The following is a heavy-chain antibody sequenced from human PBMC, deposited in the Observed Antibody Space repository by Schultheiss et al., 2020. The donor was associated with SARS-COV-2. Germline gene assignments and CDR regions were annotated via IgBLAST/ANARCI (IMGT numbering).Heavy chain of an antibody. V-gene: IGHV3-15*07. Sequence: GGSLRLSCAASGFTFSSYWMHWVRQAPGKGLEWVGRLKSKSDGGTIDYAAPVKGRFTISRDDSKNTLYLQMNSLKTEDTAVYYCTSYGLDYWGQGTLVTVSS. D-gene: IGHD5-18*01. CDR3: TSYGLDY. CDR1: GFTFSSYW. J-gene: IGHJ4*02. CDR2: LKSKSDGGTI.